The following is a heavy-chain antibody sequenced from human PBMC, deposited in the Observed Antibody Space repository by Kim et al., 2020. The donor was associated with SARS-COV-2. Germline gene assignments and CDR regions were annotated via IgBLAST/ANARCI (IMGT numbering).Heavy chain of an antibody. CDR3: AKGEGYGSGSYDY. V-gene: IGHV3-23*01. D-gene: IGHD3-10*01. Sequence: YYADAVKGRFTISRDNSKNTLYLQMNSLRAEDTAVYYCAKGEGYGSGSYDYWGQGTLVTVSS. J-gene: IGHJ4*02.